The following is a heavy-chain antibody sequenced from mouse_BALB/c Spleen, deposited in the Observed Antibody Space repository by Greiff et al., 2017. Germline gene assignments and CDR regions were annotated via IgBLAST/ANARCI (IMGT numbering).Heavy chain of an antibody. D-gene: IGHD2-14*01. V-gene: IGHV1-7*01. J-gene: IGHJ4*01. CDR1: GYTFTSYW. Sequence: VQLQQSGAELAKPGASVKMSCKASGYTFTSYWMHWVKQRPGQGLEWIGYINPSTGYTEYNQKFKDKATLTADKSSSTAYMQLSSLTSEDSAGYYCARGGDYRYDYAMDYWGQGTSVTVSS. CDR3: ARGGDYRYDYAMDY. CDR2: INPSTGYT.